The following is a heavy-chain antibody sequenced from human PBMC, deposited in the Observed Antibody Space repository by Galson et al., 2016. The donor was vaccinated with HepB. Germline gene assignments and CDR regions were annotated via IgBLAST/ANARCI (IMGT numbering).Heavy chain of an antibody. CDR3: ARDDSGGWYGLHYGMDV. J-gene: IGHJ6*02. CDR1: GGSISYYY. Sequence: SETLSLTCTVSGGSISYYYWSWIRQPPGMGLEWIGYIYHSGSTNYNPSLKSRVTISVDTSKNQFSLKLSSVTAADTGVYYCARDDSGGWYGLHYGMDVWGQGTTVTVSS. CDR2: IYHSGST. V-gene: IGHV4-59*01. D-gene: IGHD6-19*01.